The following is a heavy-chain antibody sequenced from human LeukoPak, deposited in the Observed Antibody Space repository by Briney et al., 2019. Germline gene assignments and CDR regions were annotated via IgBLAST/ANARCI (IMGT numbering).Heavy chain of an antibody. V-gene: IGHV4-31*03. CDR3: ARGSYDFWIRTFYYFDY. D-gene: IGHD3-3*01. CDR2: IYYSGST. CDR1: GGSISSGGYY. J-gene: IGHJ4*02. Sequence: SETLSLTCTVSGGSISSGGYYWSWIRQHPGKGLEWIGYIYYSGSTYYNPSLKSRVTISVDTSKNQFSLKLSSVTAADTAVYYCARGSYDFWIRTFYYFDYWGQGTLVTVSS.